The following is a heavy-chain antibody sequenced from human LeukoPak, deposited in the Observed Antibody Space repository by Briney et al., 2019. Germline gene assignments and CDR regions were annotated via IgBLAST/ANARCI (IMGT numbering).Heavy chain of an antibody. V-gene: IGHV5-51*01. CDR2: IYPGDSDT. CDR3: ARQRGGTCSGGSCPYWYFDL. Sequence: GESLKISCKGSGYSFTSYWIGWVRQMPGKGLEWMGIIYPGDSDTRYSPSFQGQVTISADKSISTAYLQWSSLKASDTAMYYCARQRGGTCSGGSCPYWYFDLWGRGTLVTVSS. D-gene: IGHD2-15*01. CDR1: GYSFTSYW. J-gene: IGHJ2*01.